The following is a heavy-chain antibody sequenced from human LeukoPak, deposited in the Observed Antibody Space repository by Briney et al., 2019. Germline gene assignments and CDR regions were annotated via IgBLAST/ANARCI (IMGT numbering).Heavy chain of an antibody. D-gene: IGHD4-11*01. V-gene: IGHV3-74*01. Sequence: GGSLRLSCAASGFTFSSYWMHWVRQAPGKGLVWVSRINSDGSITSYADSVKGRFTISRDNSKNTLYLQMNSLRNEDTAIYYCTKVGTTITTFWYFDLWGRGSLVTVSS. CDR2: INSDGSIT. CDR3: TKVGTTITTFWYFDL. J-gene: IGHJ2*01. CDR1: GFTFSSYW.